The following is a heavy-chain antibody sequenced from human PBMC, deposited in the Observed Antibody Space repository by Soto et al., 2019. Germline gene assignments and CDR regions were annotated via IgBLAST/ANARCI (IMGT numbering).Heavy chain of an antibody. CDR2: ISGSGGST. J-gene: IGHJ4*02. CDR3: AKNQGGSYYRGDFDY. CDR1: GASISSGDYY. V-gene: IGHV3-23*01. D-gene: IGHD1-26*01. Sequence: VQLQESGPGLVKPSQTLSLTCTVSGASISSGDYYWSWIRQPPGKGLEWVSAISGSGGSTYYADSGKGRFTIPRDHSKNTLYLQMNSLRAEDTAVYYCAKNQGGSYYRGDFDYWGQGTLVTVSS.